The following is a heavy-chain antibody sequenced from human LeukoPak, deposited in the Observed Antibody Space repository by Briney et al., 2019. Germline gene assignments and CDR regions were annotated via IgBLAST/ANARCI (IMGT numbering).Heavy chain of an antibody. CDR3: ARVGYSSRGGFDY. V-gene: IGHV1-2*02. CDR1: GYTFTGYY. J-gene: IGHJ4*02. CDR2: INPNSGGT. D-gene: IGHD6-13*01. Sequence: GASVKVSCKASGYTFTGYYMHWVRQAPGQGLEWMGWINPNSGGTNYAQKFQGRVTMTRDTSISTAYMELSRLRSDDTAVYYCARVGYSSRGGFDYWGQGTLVTVSS.